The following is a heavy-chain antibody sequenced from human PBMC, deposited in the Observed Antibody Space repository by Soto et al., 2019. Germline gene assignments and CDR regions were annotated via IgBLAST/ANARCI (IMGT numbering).Heavy chain of an antibody. J-gene: IGHJ5*02. CDR1: GGSISSSSYY. D-gene: IGHD3-9*01. CDR3: ARLVGYYDISTGYLSRWFDP. CDR2: IYYSGST. V-gene: IGHV4-39*01. Sequence: SETLSLTCTVSGGSISSSSYYWGWIRQPPGKGLEWIGSIYYSGSTYYNPALKSRVTISVDTSKNQFSLKLSSVTAADTAVYYCARLVGYYDISTGYLSRWFDPWGQGTLVTVSS.